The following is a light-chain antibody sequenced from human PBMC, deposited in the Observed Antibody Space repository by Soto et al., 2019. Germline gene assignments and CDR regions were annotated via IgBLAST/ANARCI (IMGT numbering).Light chain of an antibody. CDR1: NIGSKS. Sequence: SYELTQPPSVSVAPGQTARITCGGNNIGSKSVHWYQQKPGQAPVLVVYDDSDRPSGIAERFSGSNSGNTATLTISRVEAEEAEDYYGQVWDSSSAVVFGGGTKLTVL. CDR3: QVWDSSSAVV. CDR2: DDS. V-gene: IGLV3-21*02. J-gene: IGLJ2*01.